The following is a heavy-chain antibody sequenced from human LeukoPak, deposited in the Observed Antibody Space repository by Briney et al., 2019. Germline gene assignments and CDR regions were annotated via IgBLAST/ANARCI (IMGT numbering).Heavy chain of an antibody. CDR3: AKHMRATNTYSFFGLDV. V-gene: IGHV3-9*01. J-gene: IGHJ6*02. Sequence: GGSLRLSCAATGFTFKDYGMHWVRHPPGKGLEWVSSINWNGSGTDYADSVKGRFTISRDNAKNSLYLQLSSLRPEDTALYYCAKHMRATNTYSFFGLDVWGQGTTVTVSS. CDR2: INWNGSGT. CDR1: GFTFKDYG. D-gene: IGHD1-26*01.